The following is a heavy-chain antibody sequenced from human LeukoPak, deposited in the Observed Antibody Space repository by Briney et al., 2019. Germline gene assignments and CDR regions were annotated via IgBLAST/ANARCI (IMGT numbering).Heavy chain of an antibody. D-gene: IGHD1-1*01. CDR1: GGSVSSGSYY. CDR2: IYYSGST. V-gene: IGHV4-61*01. CDR3: ARVGTTPRYGMDV. J-gene: IGHJ6*02. Sequence: SETLSLTCTVSGGSVSSGSYYWSWIRQPPGKGLEWIGYIYYSGSTNYNPSLKSRVTISVDTSKNQFSLKLSSVTAADTAVYYCARVGTTPRYGMDVWGQGTTVTVSS.